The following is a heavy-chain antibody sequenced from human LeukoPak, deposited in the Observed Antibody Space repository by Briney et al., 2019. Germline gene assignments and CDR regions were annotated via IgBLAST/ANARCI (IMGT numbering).Heavy chain of an antibody. CDR3: ARDHCSGGSCYSNY. V-gene: IGHV1-2*02. D-gene: IGHD2-15*01. CDR1: GYTFTGYY. CDR2: INPNSGGT. J-gene: IGHJ4*02. Sequence: ASXXVSCKASGYTFTGYYMHWVRQAPGQGLEWMGWINPNSGGTNYAQKFQGRVTMTRDTSISTAYMELSRLRSDDTAVYYCARDHCSGGSCYSNYWGQGTLVTVSS.